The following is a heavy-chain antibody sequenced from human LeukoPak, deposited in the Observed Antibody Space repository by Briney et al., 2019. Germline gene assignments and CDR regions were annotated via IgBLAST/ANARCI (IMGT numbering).Heavy chain of an antibody. Sequence: SETLSLTCTVSGGSISSYYWGWIRQPPGKGLEWIGSIYYSGSTYYNPSLKSRVTISVDTSKNQFSLKLSSVTAADTAVYYCARDKAATAMIFFDYWGQGTLVTVSS. CDR2: IYYSGST. CDR3: ARDKAATAMIFFDY. V-gene: IGHV4-39*07. D-gene: IGHD5-18*01. J-gene: IGHJ4*02. CDR1: GGSISSYY.